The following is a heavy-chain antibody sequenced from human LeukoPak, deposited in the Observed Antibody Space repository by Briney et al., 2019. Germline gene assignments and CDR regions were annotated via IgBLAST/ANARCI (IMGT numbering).Heavy chain of an antibody. J-gene: IGHJ4*02. Sequence: PSETLSLTCAVYGESFSGYYWSWIRQPPGKGLEWIGEIKHSGSTNYNPSLKSRVIISVNTSKNQFSLKLSSVTAADTAVYDCARGRSYSGYEERWETYYFYYWGQGTLVTVSS. V-gene: IGHV4-34*01. CDR3: ARGRSYSGYEERWETYYFYY. CDR2: IKHSGST. CDR1: GESFSGYY. D-gene: IGHD5-12*01.